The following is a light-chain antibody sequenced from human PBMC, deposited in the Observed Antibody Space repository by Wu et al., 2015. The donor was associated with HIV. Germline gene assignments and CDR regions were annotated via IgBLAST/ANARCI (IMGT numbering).Light chain of an antibody. Sequence: EIVLTQSPATLSLSPGERATLSCRASQSVGSYLAWYQQKPGQAPRLLMYDTSDRATGIPARFSGSGSGTDFTLTISRLEPEDFAVYYCQQYGTSPKTFGGGTKVEIK. V-gene: IGKV3-11*01. CDR3: QQYGTSPKT. CDR1: QSVGSY. J-gene: IGKJ4*01. CDR2: DTS.